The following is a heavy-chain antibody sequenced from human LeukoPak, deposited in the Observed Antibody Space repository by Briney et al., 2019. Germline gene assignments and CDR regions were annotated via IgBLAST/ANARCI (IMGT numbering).Heavy chain of an antibody. CDR2: IYYSGST. J-gene: IGHJ5*02. D-gene: IGHD3-22*01. CDR3: ARKLRGSRIVVITTPWFDP. V-gene: IGHV4-30-4*08. Sequence: SETLSLTCTVSGGSISSGDDYWSWIRQPPGKGLEWIGYIYYSGSTYYNPSLKSRVTISVDTSKNQFSLKLSSVTAADTAVYYCARKLRGSRIVVITTPWFDPWGQGTLVTVSS. CDR1: GGSISSGDDY.